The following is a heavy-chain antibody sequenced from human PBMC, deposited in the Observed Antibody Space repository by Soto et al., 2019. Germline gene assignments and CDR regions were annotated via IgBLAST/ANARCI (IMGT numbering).Heavy chain of an antibody. CDR1: GGTFSSYA. J-gene: IGHJ6*02. Sequence: QVQLVQSGAEVKKPGSSVKVSCKASGGTFSSYAISWVRQAPGQGLEWMGGIIPIFGTANYAQKFQGRVKITADESTSTAYMELSSLRSEDTAVYYCARCITIVRSPRYYYYGRDVWGQGTTVTVSS. CDR3: ARCITIVRSPRYYYYGRDV. CDR2: IIPIFGTA. V-gene: IGHV1-69*01. D-gene: IGHD3-10*01.